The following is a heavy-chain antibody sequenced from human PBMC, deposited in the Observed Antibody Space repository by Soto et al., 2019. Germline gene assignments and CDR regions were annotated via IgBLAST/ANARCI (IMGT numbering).Heavy chain of an antibody. D-gene: IGHD4-17*01. CDR3: TRHKSSDYVQGYFQY. CDR1: GGSINRRSYY. J-gene: IGHJ1*01. Sequence: SETLSLTCTVSGGSINRRSYYWGWIRQSPGKGLEWIGSVYYSGNTYYNPSLKSRVTISVDTSKTHFSLKLTSVAVADTAIYYCTRHKSSDYVQGYFQYRSQGTLVTVSS. CDR2: VYYSGNT. V-gene: IGHV4-39*01.